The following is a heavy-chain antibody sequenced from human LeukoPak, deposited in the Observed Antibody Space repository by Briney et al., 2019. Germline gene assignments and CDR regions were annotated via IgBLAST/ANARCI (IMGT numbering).Heavy chain of an antibody. CDR1: GGSFSGYY. J-gene: IGHJ6*03. CDR3: ARRSGSGWYYYYYYYMDV. Sequence: KASETLSLTCAVYGGSFSGYYWSWIRQPPGKGLEWIGEINHSGSTNYNPSLKSRVTISVDTSKNQFSLKLSSVTAADTAVYYCARRSGSGWYYYYYYYMDVWGKGTTVTVSS. V-gene: IGHV4-34*01. D-gene: IGHD6-19*01. CDR2: INHSGST.